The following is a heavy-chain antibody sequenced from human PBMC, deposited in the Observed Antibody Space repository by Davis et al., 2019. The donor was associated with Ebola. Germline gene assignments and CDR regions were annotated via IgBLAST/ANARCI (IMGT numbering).Heavy chain of an antibody. CDR1: GFTFSSYA. V-gene: IGHV3-23*01. J-gene: IGHJ4*02. CDR2: ISGSGGST. Sequence: PGGSLRLSCAASGFTFSSYAMSWVRQAPGKGLEWVSAISGSGGSTYYADSVKGRFTISRDNSKNTLYLQMNSLRAEDTAVYYCAKDLGGSLEWLEFCCDFDYWGQGTLVTVSS. CDR3: AKDLGGSLEWLEFCCDFDY. D-gene: IGHD3-3*01.